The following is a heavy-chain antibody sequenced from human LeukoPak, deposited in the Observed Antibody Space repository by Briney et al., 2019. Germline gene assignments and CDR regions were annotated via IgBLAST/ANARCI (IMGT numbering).Heavy chain of an antibody. D-gene: IGHD2-2*01. V-gene: IGHV3-23*01. CDR3: AKRPDCSTTNCFRFEY. CDR2: INGDGGSI. J-gene: IGHJ4*02. Sequence: GGSLRLSCAASGFTFSTYAMSWVRQAPGQGLEWESSINGDGGSIYYAESVKGRFTVSRDNSKNTLYLQMDSLRAEDTAVYYCAKRPDCSTTNCFRFEYWGQGTLVTVSS. CDR1: GFTFSTYA.